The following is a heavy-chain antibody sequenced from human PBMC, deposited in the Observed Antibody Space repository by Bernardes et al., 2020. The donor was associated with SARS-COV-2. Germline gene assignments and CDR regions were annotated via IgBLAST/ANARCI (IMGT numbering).Heavy chain of an antibody. CDR1: GFTFSSYS. CDR2: INHSGST. J-gene: IGHJ6*02. CDR3: ARGVTVTTFYYYYYGMDV. D-gene: IGHD4-4*01. Sequence: GSLRLSCAASGFTFSSYSMNWVRQAPGKGLEWIGEINHSGSTNYNPSLKSRVTISVDTSKNQFSLKLSSVTAADTAVYYCARGVTVTTFYYYYYGMDVWGQGTTVTVSS. V-gene: IGHV4-34*01.